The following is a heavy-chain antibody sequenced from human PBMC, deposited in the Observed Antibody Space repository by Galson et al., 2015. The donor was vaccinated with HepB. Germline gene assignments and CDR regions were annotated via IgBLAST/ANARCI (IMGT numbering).Heavy chain of an antibody. V-gene: IGHV1-3*04. CDR3: VREGATGYPFDALDI. CDR1: GYTFTRHA. J-gene: IGHJ3*02. Sequence: SVKVSCTASGYTFTRHAIHWVRQAPGQRLEWMGWINIGNGNTHYSQTLQGRVTITRDTSANIAYMELSSLRSEDTAAYYCVREGATGYPFDALDIWGQGTMVTVSS. CDR2: INIGNGNT. D-gene: IGHD5-12*01.